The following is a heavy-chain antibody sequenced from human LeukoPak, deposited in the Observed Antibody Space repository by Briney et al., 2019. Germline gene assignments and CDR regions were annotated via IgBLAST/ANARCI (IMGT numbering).Heavy chain of an antibody. D-gene: IGHD6-19*01. J-gene: IGHJ4*02. CDR2: IYHSGST. CDR3: ARDDVVAVAGAFDY. CDR1: GYSISSGYY. V-gene: IGHV4-38-2*02. Sequence: PSETLSLTCTVSGYSISSGYYWGWIRQPPGKGLEWIGSIYHSGSTYYNPSLKSRVTISVDTSKNQFSLKLSSVTAADTAVYYCARDDVVAVAGAFDYWGQGTLVTVSS.